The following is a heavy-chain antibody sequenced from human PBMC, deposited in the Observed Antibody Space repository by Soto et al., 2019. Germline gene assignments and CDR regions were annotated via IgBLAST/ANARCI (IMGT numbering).Heavy chain of an antibody. J-gene: IGHJ6*02. D-gene: IGHD6-13*01. CDR3: ARDTRIAAAGGYYYYGMDV. V-gene: IGHV1-8*01. Sequence: GASVKVSCKASGYTFTNNDVTWVRQATGQGLEWMGWMNPGSGDTGYAQKFQGRVTMTRDISISTAYMELSRLRSDDTAVYYCARDTRIAAAGGYYYYGMDVWGQGTTVTVSS. CDR2: MNPGSGDT. CDR1: GYTFTNND.